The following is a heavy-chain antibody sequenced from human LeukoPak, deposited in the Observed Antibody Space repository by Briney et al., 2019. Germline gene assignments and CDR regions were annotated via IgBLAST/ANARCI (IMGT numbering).Heavy chain of an antibody. V-gene: IGHV1-18*01. D-gene: IGHD2-2*02. CDR3: ARSWYQLLYGDSSGLVPGY. Sequence: AAVKVSCKASGYTFTSYGISWVRQATGQGVEWRGWISAYNGNTNYAQKRQGRVTMTTDTSTSTAYMELRSLRSDDTAVYYCARSWYQLLYGDSSGLVPGYWGQGTLVTVSS. CDR2: ISAYNGNT. J-gene: IGHJ4*02. CDR1: GYTFTSYG.